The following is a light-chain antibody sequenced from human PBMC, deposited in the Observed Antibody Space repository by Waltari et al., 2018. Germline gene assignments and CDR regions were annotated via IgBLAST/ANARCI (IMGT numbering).Light chain of an antibody. V-gene: IGKV1-33*01. Sequence: DIQMTQSPSSLSASVGDRDTITCRASQGINDYLSWYQQKPGKAPKRLIYYASTLESGVPSRFSGSGSGTDYSLTINSLQPEDIATYYCHQHDHLPLTFGGGTKVEIK. CDR1: QGINDY. CDR2: YAS. J-gene: IGKJ4*01. CDR3: HQHDHLPLT.